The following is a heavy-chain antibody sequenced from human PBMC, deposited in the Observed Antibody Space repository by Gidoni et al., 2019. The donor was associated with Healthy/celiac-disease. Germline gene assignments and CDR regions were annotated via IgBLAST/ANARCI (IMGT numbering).Heavy chain of an antibody. CDR3: ARDWRYGDYPYFQH. CDR1: GFTFSSYG. J-gene: IGHJ1*01. V-gene: IGHV3-33*01. Sequence: QVQLVESGGGVVQPGRSLRPSCAASGFTFSSYGMHWVRQAPGKGLEWVAVIWYDGSNKYYADSVKGRFTISRDNSKNTLYLQMNSLRAEDTAVYYCARDWRYGDYPYFQHWGQGTLVTVSS. D-gene: IGHD4-17*01. CDR2: IWYDGSNK.